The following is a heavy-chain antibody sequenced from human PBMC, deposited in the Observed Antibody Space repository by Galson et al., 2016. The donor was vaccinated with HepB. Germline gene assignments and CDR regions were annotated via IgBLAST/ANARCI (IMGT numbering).Heavy chain of an antibody. D-gene: IGHD6-19*01. CDR1: GLTVSTNY. Sequence: SLRLSCAASGLTVSTNYMSWVRQAPGKGLEWVSVIYSGGSTYYADSVKGRFTISRDNSKNTLYLQMNSLRAQDTAVYYCARDNTGYDSDWVFYYYGLDVWGQENTVTVSS. CDR2: IYSGGST. CDR3: ARDNTGYDSDWVFYYYGLDV. J-gene: IGHJ6*02. V-gene: IGHV3-53*01.